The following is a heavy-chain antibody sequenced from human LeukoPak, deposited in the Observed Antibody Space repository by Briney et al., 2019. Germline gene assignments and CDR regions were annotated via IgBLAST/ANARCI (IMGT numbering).Heavy chain of an antibody. CDR3: ARAQVLLWFGELITSPIDY. Sequence: SGTLSLTCAVSGYSISSGYYWGWIRQPPGKGLEWIGSIYHSGSTYYNPSLKSRVTISVDTSKNQFSLKLSSVTAADTAVYYCARAQVLLWFGELITSPIDYWGQGTLVTVSS. J-gene: IGHJ4*02. CDR2: IYHSGST. D-gene: IGHD3-10*01. V-gene: IGHV4-38-2*01. CDR1: GYSISSGYY.